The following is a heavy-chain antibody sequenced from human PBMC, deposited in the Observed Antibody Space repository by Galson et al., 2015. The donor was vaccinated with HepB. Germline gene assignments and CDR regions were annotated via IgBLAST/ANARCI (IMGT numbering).Heavy chain of an antibody. CDR2: ISGSGGST. J-gene: IGHJ4*02. Sequence: SLRLSCAASGFTFSSYAMSWVRQAPGKGLEWVSAISGSGGSTYYADSVKGRFTTSRDNSKNTLYLQMNSLRAEDTAVYYRAKERYDYVWGSYRPYCFDYWGQGTLVTVSS. CDR1: GFTFSSYA. D-gene: IGHD3-16*02. CDR3: AKERYDYVWGSYRPYCFDY. V-gene: IGHV3-23*01.